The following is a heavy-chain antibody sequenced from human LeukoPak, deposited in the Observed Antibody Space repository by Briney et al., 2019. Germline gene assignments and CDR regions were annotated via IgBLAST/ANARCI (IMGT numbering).Heavy chain of an antibody. CDR3: ARGLGGVDY. CDR2: INHSGST. Sequence: PSQTLSLTCTVSGGSISSGDYYWSWIRQPPGKGLEWIGEINHSGSTNYNPSLKSRVTISVDMSKNQFSLKLSSVTAADTAVYYCARGLGGVDYWGQGTLVTVSS. J-gene: IGHJ4*02. V-gene: IGHV4-30-4*01. D-gene: IGHD3-10*01. CDR1: GGSISSGDYY.